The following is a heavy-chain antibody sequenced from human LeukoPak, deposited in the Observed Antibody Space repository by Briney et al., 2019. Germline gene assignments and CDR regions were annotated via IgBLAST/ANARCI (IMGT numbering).Heavy chain of an antibody. CDR2: IYTSGST. Sequence: SETLSLTCTVSGYSFGDYYWSWIRQPAGKGLEWIGRIYTSGSTTYNPSLKSRVTMSVDTSKNQFSLNLMSVTAADTAVYYCTGDTGTTGEVKFDPWGQGTLVTVSS. J-gene: IGHJ5*02. V-gene: IGHV4-4*07. D-gene: IGHD4-17*01. CDR1: GYSFGDYY. CDR3: TGDTGTTGEVKFDP.